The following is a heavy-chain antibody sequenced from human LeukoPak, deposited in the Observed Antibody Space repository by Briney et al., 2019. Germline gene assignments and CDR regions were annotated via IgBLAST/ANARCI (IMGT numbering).Heavy chain of an antibody. CDR1: GFTFSSYW. D-gene: IGHD6-19*01. V-gene: IGHV3-7*01. Sequence: GGSLRLSCVVSGFTFSSYWMSWVRQAPGKGMEWVANIKQDGSEKYYVESVKGRFTISRDNAKNSLYLQMNSLRAEDTAVYYCARDLVSSGPYYYYFYGMDVWGQGTTVTVSS. CDR2: IKQDGSEK. CDR3: ARDLVSSGPYYYYFYGMDV. J-gene: IGHJ6*02.